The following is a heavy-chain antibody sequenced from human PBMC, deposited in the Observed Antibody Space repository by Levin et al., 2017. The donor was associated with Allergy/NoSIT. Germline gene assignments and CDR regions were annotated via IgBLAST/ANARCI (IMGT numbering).Heavy chain of an antibody. Sequence: GESLKISCAVSGFTLSNAWMSWVRQAPGKGLEWVGRIKSKTDGGTTDYAAPVKGRFTISRDDSKNTLYLQMNSLKTEDTAVYYCTTDPGKATVTDDYFGYWGQGTLVTVSS. V-gene: IGHV3-15*01. CDR3: TTDPGKATVTDDYFGY. CDR2: IKSKTDGGTT. J-gene: IGHJ4*02. CDR1: GFTLSNAW. D-gene: IGHD4-17*01.